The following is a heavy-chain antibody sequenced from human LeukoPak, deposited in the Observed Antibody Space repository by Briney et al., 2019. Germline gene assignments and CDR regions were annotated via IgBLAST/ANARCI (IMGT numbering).Heavy chain of an antibody. D-gene: IGHD2-8*01. J-gene: IGHJ4*02. CDR1: GFTFSSYW. V-gene: IGHV3-74*01. CDR2: IHGDGRTT. Sequence: PGGSLRLSCAASGFTFSSYWIHWVRQVPGKGLVWVSRIHGDGRTTTYADSVKGRFTISRDNAKNTLYPQMNSLRAEDTAVYYCARDNGENYHTAFDYWGQGTLVTVSS. CDR3: ARDNGENYHTAFDY.